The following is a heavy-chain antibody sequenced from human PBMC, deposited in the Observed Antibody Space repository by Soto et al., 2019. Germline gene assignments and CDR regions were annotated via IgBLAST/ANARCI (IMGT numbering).Heavy chain of an antibody. D-gene: IGHD6-6*01. V-gene: IGHV3-33*01. CDR2: IWYDGSNK. CDR1: GFTFSSYG. Sequence: PGGSLRLSCAASGFTFSSYGMHWVRQAPGKWLEWVAVIWYDGSNKYYADSVKGRFTISRDNSKNTLYLQMNSLRAEDTAVYYCARDDKIAARRRGYYYYGMDVWGQGTTVTVSS. J-gene: IGHJ6*02. CDR3: ARDDKIAARRRGYYYYGMDV.